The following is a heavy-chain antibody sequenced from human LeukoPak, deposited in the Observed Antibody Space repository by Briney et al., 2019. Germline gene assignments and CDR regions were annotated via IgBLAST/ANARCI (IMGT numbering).Heavy chain of an antibody. V-gene: IGHV3-53*01. Sequence: GGSLRLSCAASGFTVSSNYMSWVRQAPGKGLEWVSVIYSAGTTYYTDSVKGRFTISRDNSKHTLYLQMNSLRAEDTAVYYCASLKYSSSWYYFDYWGQGTLVTVSS. CDR1: GFTVSSNY. D-gene: IGHD6-13*01. CDR3: ASLKYSSSWYYFDY. J-gene: IGHJ4*02. CDR2: IYSAGTT.